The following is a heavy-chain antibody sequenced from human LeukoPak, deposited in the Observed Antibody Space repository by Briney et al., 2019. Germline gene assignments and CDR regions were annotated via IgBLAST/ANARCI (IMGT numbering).Heavy chain of an antibody. D-gene: IGHD6-13*01. CDR2: ISGIGDSA. Sequence: PGGSLRLSCAASGFTFSRYAMSWVRQVAGKGLEWVSAISGIGDSAYYADSVKGRFIISRDKSKNTLYLQMNSLRAEDTAVYYCAKIPSSWYYFDQWGQGTLVTVSS. CDR3: AKIPSSWYYFDQ. CDR1: GFTFSRYA. J-gene: IGHJ4*02. V-gene: IGHV3-23*01.